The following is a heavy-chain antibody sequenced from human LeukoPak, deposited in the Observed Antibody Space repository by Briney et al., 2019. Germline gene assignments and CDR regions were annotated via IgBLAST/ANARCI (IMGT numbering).Heavy chain of an antibody. Sequence: GRSLRLSCAASGFTFSSYAMHWVRQAPGKGLEWVAVISYDGSNKYYADSVKGRFTISRDNSKSTLYLQMNSLRAEDTAVYYCAKDDSYGIDYWGQGTLVTVSS. J-gene: IGHJ4*02. V-gene: IGHV3-30*04. D-gene: IGHD5-18*01. CDR2: ISYDGSNK. CDR1: GFTFSSYA. CDR3: AKDDSYGIDY.